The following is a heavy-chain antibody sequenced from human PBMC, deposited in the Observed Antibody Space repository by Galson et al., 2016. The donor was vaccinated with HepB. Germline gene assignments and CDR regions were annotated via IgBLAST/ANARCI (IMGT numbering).Heavy chain of an antibody. CDR2: IDPSDSYT. Sequence: QSGAEVKKPGESLRISCKGSGYTFTSYWISWVRQMPGKGLEWMGRIDPSDSYTDYSPSFQGHVTISADKSISTAYLQWSSLRASDTAMYYCASYCSGSSCYYQDYGMDVWGQGTTVTVSS. V-gene: IGHV5-10-1*01. D-gene: IGHD2-15*01. CDR1: GYTFTSYW. CDR3: ASYCSGSSCYYQDYGMDV. J-gene: IGHJ6*02.